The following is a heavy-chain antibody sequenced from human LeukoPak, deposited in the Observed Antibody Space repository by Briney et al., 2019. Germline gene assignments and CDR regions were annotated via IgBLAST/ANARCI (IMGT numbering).Heavy chain of an antibody. V-gene: IGHV3-23*01. CDR2: INSGDST. D-gene: IGHD3/OR15-3a*01. Sequence: GGSLRLSCAASGFTFSSYGMNWVRQAPGKGPEWVSGINSGDSTYYADSVKGRFTISRDNSKNTLFLQMNSLRAEDTAVYYCARRSLDGQWGQGTLVTVSS. CDR1: GFTFSSYG. CDR3: ARRSLDGQ. J-gene: IGHJ4*02.